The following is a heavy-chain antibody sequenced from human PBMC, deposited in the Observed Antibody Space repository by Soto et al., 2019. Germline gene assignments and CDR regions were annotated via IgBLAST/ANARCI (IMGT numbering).Heavy chain of an antibody. D-gene: IGHD2-8*02. Sequence: QVQLVQSGAEMKQPGASVKLSCQASGYIFIHCFMHWVRQAPGQGPEWIGGIIPILTTPNYAQKFHGRVTIVADESTTTVYMELSSLKSEDTAVYYCATSVGIAPTGEDGMDVWGQGTSVTVSS. CDR1: GYIFIHCF. CDR3: ATSVGIAPTGEDGMDV. CDR2: IIPILTTP. V-gene: IGHV1-69*01. J-gene: IGHJ6*02.